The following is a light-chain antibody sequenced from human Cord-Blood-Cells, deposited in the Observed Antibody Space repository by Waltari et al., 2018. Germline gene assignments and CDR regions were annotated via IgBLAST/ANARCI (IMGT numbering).Light chain of an antibody. J-gene: IGKJ3*01. CDR2: AAS. V-gene: IGKV1-39*01. Sequence: DIKMTQSPSSLFASVGDRATITSRASQSISSYLNWYQQKPGKAPKLLIYAASSLQSGVPSGFSGSGSGTDFTLTISSLQPEDFATYYCQQSYSTPRTFGPGTKVDIK. CDR3: QQSYSTPRT. CDR1: QSISSY.